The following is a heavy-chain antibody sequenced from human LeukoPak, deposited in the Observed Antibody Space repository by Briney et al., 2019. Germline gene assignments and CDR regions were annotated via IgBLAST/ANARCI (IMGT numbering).Heavy chain of an antibody. D-gene: IGHD2-21*02. V-gene: IGHV1-3*01. CDR2: INAGNGDT. Sequence: GASVKVSCKASGYTFTNYVVHWVRQAPGQRPEWMGYINAGNGDTKYSKNFRDRVTITRDTSASTAYMEVSSLTSEDTALYSCVRDDCAADACYPGGYWGQGTLVTVSS. CDR1: GYTFTNYV. J-gene: IGHJ4*02. CDR3: VRDDCAADACYPGGY.